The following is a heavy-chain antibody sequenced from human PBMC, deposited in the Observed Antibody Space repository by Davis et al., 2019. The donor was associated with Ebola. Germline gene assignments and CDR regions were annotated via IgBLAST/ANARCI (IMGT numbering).Heavy chain of an antibody. V-gene: IGHV3-30*19. J-gene: IGHJ6*04. CDR3: ARARGRIGGMEYYYGMDV. CDR1: GFNFRKYA. Sequence: GGSLRLSCVASGFNFRKYAMHWVRQAPGKGLEWVAVTSFDGSNKPYADSVKGRVSISRDTYKNTLYLQMSRLKIEDTAVYYCARARGRIGGMEYYYGMDVWGKGTTVTVSS. D-gene: IGHD3-16*01. CDR2: TSFDGSNK.